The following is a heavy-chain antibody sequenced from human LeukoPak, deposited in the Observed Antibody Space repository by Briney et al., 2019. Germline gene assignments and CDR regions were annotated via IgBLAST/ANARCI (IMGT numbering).Heavy chain of an antibody. CDR3: AKFLDKWVLRYFDWVFDP. Sequence: PGGSLRLSCAAAGFTFSDFGMTWVRQVPGKGLEWVSPISGSGGNSYYADSVKGGFIIFRDSSKNTLYLQMNSLRVDDTAVYFCAKFLDKWVLRYFDWVFDPWGQGTLVTVSS. V-gene: IGHV3-23*01. J-gene: IGHJ5*02. CDR1: GFTFSDFG. D-gene: IGHD3-9*01. CDR2: ISGSGGNS.